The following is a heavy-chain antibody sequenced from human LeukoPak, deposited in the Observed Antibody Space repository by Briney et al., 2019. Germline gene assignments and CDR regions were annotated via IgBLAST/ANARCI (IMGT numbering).Heavy chain of an antibody. CDR1: GGSISSYD. CDR3: ARSGGWSEFDY. D-gene: IGHD6-19*01. J-gene: IGHJ4*02. V-gene: IGHV4-59*01. Sequence: SETLSLTCTVSGGSISSYDWGWIRQPPGKGLEWIGYIYYSGSTNYNPSLKSRVTISVDTSKNQFSLKLSSVTAADTAVYYCARSGGWSEFDYWGQGTLVTVSS. CDR2: IYYSGST.